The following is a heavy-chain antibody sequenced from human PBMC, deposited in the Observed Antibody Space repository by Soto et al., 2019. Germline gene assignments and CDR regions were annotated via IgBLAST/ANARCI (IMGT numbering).Heavy chain of an antibody. J-gene: IGHJ5*02. V-gene: IGHV2-5*01. CDR2: ISWNDEK. CDR3: AHRRVWSSDWYDWFAH. Sequence: SGPTLVNPTQTLTLTCTFSGFSLSTNGVRVGWIRQPPGMALEWVAIISWNDEKHYSPSLKNRLTITKDTSKNQVVLTMTNMDPVDTATYYCAHRRVWSSDWYDWFAHWGQGMLVTVSS. CDR1: GFSLSTNGVR. D-gene: IGHD6-19*01.